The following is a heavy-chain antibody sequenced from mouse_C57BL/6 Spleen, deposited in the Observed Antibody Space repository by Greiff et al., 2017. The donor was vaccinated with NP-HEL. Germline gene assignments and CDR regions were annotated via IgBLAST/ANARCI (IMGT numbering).Heavy chain of an antibody. Sequence: QVQLQQPGAELVKPGASVKLSCKASGYTFTSYWMHWVKQRPGQGLEWIGMIHPNSGSTNYNEKFKSKATLTVDKSSSTAYMQLSSLTSEDSAVYYCAREIYDGYYDAMDYWGQGTSVTVSS. D-gene: IGHD2-3*01. CDR3: AREIYDGYYDAMDY. J-gene: IGHJ4*01. CDR2: IHPNSGST. CDR1: GYTFTSYW. V-gene: IGHV1-64*01.